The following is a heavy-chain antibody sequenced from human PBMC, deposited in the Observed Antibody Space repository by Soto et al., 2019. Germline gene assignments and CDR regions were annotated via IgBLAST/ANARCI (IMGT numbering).Heavy chain of an antibody. J-gene: IGHJ5*02. CDR3: ATAYYDFWSGYYGRRGGNWFDP. Sequence: ASVKVSCKVSGYTLTELSMHWVRQAPGKGLEWMGGFDPEDGETIYAQKFQGRVTMTEDTSTDTAYMELSSLRSEDTAVYYCATAYYDFWSGYYGRRGGNWFDPWGQGTLVTASS. V-gene: IGHV1-24*01. D-gene: IGHD3-3*01. CDR2: FDPEDGET. CDR1: GYTLTELS.